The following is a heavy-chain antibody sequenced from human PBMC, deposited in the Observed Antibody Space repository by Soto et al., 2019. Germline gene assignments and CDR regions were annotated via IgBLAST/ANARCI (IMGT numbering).Heavy chain of an antibody. CDR2: IYPGDSDT. D-gene: IGHD6-13*01. J-gene: IGHJ5*02. V-gene: IGHV5-51*01. CDR3: ARSRIIAADTAGWFDP. Sequence: GESLKISCKGSGYSFTSYWIGWVLQMPVKGLEWMGIIYPGDSDTRYSPSFQGQVTISADKSISTAYLQWSSLKASDTAMYYCARSRIIAADTAGWFDPWGQGTLVTVSS. CDR1: GYSFTSYW.